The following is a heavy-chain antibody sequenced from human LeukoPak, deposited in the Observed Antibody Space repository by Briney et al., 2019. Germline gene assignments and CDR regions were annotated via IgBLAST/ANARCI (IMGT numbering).Heavy chain of an antibody. CDR2: ISWNSGSI. CDR1: GFTFDDYA. Sequence: GGSLRLSCAASGFTFDDYAMHWVRQAPGKGLEWVSGISWNSGSIGYADSVKGRFTISRDNAKNSLYLQMNSLRAEDTALYYCAKGPTAVAGSDDNWFDPWGQGTLVTVSS. D-gene: IGHD6-19*01. V-gene: IGHV3-9*01. J-gene: IGHJ5*02. CDR3: AKGPTAVAGSDDNWFDP.